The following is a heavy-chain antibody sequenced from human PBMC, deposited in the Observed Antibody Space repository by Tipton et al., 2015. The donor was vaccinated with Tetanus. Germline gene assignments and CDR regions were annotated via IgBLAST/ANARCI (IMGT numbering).Heavy chain of an antibody. V-gene: IGHV4-59*07. D-gene: IGHD3-22*01. Sequence: TLSLTCTISGGSISRFYWGWIRQPPGKGLEWIGHAYYSGSTNYNPSLKSRVSISVDTSNDQFSLRLTSVTAADTAIYYCARFSYDSGGLYSFFDYWGRGTLVTVSS. CDR1: GGSISRFY. J-gene: IGHJ4*01. CDR2: AYYSGST. CDR3: ARFSYDSGGLYSFFDY.